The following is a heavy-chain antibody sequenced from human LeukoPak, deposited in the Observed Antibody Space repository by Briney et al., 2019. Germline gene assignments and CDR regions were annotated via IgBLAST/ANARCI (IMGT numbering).Heavy chain of an antibody. J-gene: IGHJ4*02. CDR1: GFTVSSNY. CDR2: IYSGGST. CDR3: AAPRYGDLALDY. Sequence: QPGGSLRLSCAASGFTVSSNYMSWVRQAPGEGLEWASGIYSGGSTYYADSVKGRFTISRDNSKNTLNLQMNSLRVEDTAVYYCAAPRYGDLALDYWGQGTLVTVSS. D-gene: IGHD4-17*01. V-gene: IGHV3-66*01.